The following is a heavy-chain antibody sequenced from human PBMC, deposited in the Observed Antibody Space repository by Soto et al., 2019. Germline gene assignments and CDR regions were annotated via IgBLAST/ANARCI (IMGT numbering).Heavy chain of an antibody. J-gene: IGHJ6*02. D-gene: IGHD2-8*01. CDR1: GYSFTSYW. V-gene: IGHV5-10-1*01. CDR3: ARHPGRELMVYATYYYYYGMDV. CDR2: IDPSDSYT. Sequence: GESLKISFKGSGYSFTSYWISWVRQMPGKGLEWMGRIDPSDSYTNYSPSFQGHVTISADKSISTAYLQWSSLKASDTAMYYCARHPGRELMVYATYYYYYGMDVWGQGTTVTVSS.